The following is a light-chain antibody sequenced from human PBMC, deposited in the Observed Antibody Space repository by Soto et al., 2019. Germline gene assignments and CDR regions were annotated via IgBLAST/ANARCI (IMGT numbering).Light chain of an antibody. CDR1: RSNLGAGYD. V-gene: IGLV1-40*01. J-gene: IGLJ3*02. CDR2: ANN. CDR3: QSYDNSLSGAWV. Sequence: QSVLTQPPSVSGAPGQGITISCTGTRSNLGAGYDVHWYQQLPGAAPKLLIYANNKRPSGVLDRFSGSKSGTSASLAITGLQAEDEADYYCQSYDNSLSGAWVFGGGTKLTV.